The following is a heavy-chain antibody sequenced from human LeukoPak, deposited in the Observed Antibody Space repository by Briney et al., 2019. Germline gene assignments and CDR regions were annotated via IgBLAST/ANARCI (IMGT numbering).Heavy chain of an antibody. J-gene: IGHJ4*02. Sequence: GGSLRLSCAASGFTFSSYAMHWVRQAPGKGLEWVAVISYDGSNKYYADSVKGRFTISRDNSKNTLYLQMNSLRAEDTVVYYCARAFEVLPAKVDYWGQGTLVTVSS. V-gene: IGHV3-30-3*01. CDR2: ISYDGSNK. CDR1: GFTFSSYA. D-gene: IGHD2/OR15-2a*01. CDR3: ARAFEVLPAKVDY.